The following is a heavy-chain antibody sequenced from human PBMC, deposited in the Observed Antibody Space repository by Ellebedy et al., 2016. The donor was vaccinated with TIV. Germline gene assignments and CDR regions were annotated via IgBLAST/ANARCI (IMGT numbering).Heavy chain of an antibody. Sequence: MPSETLSLTCSVPGASVTSYYWSWIWPAPGKGLEWIGWIYYSGSSHHNPSLKSRVTLSVDTYKNQFSLNLSSVSAADTAVYYCVRVVPGGASFDSWGQGTLVTVSS. CDR2: IYYSGSS. J-gene: IGHJ4*02. V-gene: IGHV4-59*02. CDR3: VRVVPGGASFDS. D-gene: IGHD2-8*02. CDR1: GASVTSYY.